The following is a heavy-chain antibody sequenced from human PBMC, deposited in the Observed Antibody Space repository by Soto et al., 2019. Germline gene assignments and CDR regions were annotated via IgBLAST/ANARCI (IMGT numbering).Heavy chain of an antibody. CDR3: ARDTYTVTFDY. J-gene: IGHJ4*02. D-gene: IGHD4-4*01. Sequence: QVQLVQSGAEVKKPGASVKVSCKASGYTFTSYYMHWVRQAPGQGLEWMGIINPSGGSTSYAQKFQGRVTMTRDTSTRTVYMELSSLRSEATAVYYCARDTYTVTFDYWGQGTLVTVSS. V-gene: IGHV1-46*01. CDR2: INPSGGST. CDR1: GYTFTSYY.